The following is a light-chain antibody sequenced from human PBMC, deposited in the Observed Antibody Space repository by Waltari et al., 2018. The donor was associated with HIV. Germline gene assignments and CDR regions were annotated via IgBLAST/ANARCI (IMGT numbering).Light chain of an antibody. CDR3: MQGTHWPPT. J-gene: IGKJ1*01. V-gene: IGKV2-30*02. CDR2: KVF. CDR1: QSLVHSDGNTF. Sequence: DVVMTQSPLSLSVTAGHPASIYCRSSQSLVHSDGNTFLNWFHQRPGQSPRRLIYKVFNRDSGVPDRFSGSGSGTDFTLVISRVEADDVGVYYCMQGTHWPPTFGQGTRVEIK.